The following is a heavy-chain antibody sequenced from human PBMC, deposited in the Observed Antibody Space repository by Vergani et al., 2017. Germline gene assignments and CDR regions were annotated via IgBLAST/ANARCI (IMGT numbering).Heavy chain of an antibody. D-gene: IGHD4-17*01. CDR1: GGSISSGSYY. CDR3: ARDQGDYGDYDAFDI. CDR2: IYTSGST. J-gene: IGHJ3*02. V-gene: IGHV4-61*02. Sequence: QVQLQESGPGLVKPSQTLSLTCTVSGGSISSGSYYWCWIRQPAGKGLEWIGRIYTSGSTNYNPSLKSRVTISVDTSKNQFSLKLSSVTAADTAVYYCARDQGDYGDYDAFDIWGQGTMVTVSS.